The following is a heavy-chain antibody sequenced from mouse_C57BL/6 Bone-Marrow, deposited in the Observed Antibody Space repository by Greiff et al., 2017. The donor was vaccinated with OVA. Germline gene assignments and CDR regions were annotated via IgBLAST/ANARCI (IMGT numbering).Heavy chain of an antibody. D-gene: IGHD2-3*01. CDR1: GYTFTDYY. Sequence: VQLQQSGPELVKPGASVKISCKASGYTFTDYYMNWVKQSHGKSLEWIGDINPNNGGTSYNQKFKGKATLTVDKSSSTVYMELRSLTSEDSAVYYCAIYDGYYGYWYIDVWGTGTTVTVSS. CDR2: INPNNGGT. V-gene: IGHV1-26*01. CDR3: AIYDGYYGYWYIDV. J-gene: IGHJ1*03.